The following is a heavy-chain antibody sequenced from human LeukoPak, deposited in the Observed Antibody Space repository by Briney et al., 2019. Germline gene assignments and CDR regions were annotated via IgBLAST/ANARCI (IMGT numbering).Heavy chain of an antibody. CDR1: GGTFISYA. Sequence: GASVKVSCKASGGTFISYAISWVRQAPGQGLEWMGGIIPIFGTAIYAQTFQGRVTITADESTSTAYMELSSLRFEDTAVYYCARVTAARREGYYYYGMDVWGQGTTVTVSS. V-gene: IGHV1-69*01. CDR2: IIPIFGTA. CDR3: ARVTAARREGYYYYGMDV. J-gene: IGHJ6*02. D-gene: IGHD6-6*01.